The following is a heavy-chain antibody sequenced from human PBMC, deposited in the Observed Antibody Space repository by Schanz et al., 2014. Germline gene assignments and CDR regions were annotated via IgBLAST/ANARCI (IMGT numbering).Heavy chain of an antibody. D-gene: IGHD3-9*01. J-gene: IGHJ4*02. CDR2: IVGGGGRT. Sequence: DVQLVDSGGGLVQPGGSLRLSCAASGFTFSGYAMSWVRQAPGKGLEWVSSIVGGGGRTYYADSVKGRFIISRDNSKNTLYLQVNSLRAEDTAVYYCAKHVRSLTGNDYWGQGTLVTVSA. CDR1: GFTFSGYA. CDR3: AKHVRSLTGNDY. V-gene: IGHV3-23*04.